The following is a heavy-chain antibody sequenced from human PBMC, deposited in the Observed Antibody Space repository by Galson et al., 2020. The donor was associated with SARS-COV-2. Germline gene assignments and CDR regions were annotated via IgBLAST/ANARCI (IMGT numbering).Heavy chain of an antibody. CDR1: GFTFSSYA. CDR3: ARGFTYYYDSSGYSYMDV. V-gene: IGHV3-30*04. D-gene: IGHD3-22*01. Sequence: GGSLRLSCAASGFTFSSYAMHWVRQAPGKGLEWVAVISYDGNNKYYADSVKGRFTISRDNSKNTLYLQMNSLRAEDTAVYYCARGFTYYYDSSGYSYMDVWGKGTTVTISS. CDR2: ISYDGNNK. J-gene: IGHJ6*03.